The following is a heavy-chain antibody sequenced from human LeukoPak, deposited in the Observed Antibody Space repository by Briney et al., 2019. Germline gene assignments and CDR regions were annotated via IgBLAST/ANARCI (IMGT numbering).Heavy chain of an antibody. CDR2: IYSGGST. D-gene: IGHD1-26*01. CDR3: ARGIVGALDAFDI. J-gene: IGHJ3*02. Sequence: GGSLRLSCAASGFTVSSNYMSWVRQAPGKGLEWVSVIYSGGSTYYADSVKGRFTISRDNSKNTLYLQMNSLRAEDTAVYYCARGIVGALDAFDIWGQGTMVTVSS. V-gene: IGHV3-66*01. CDR1: GFTVSSNY.